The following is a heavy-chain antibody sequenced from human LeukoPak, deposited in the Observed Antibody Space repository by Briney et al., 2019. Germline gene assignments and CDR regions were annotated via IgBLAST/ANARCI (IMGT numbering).Heavy chain of an antibody. CDR1: GYTFTDYY. Sequence: ASVKVSCKASGYTFTDYYMHWVRQTPGQGLEWMGWIIPNSGGTNYAQKFQGRVTMTRDTSISTAYMQLSRLRSDDTAVYYCARESEGIAAADYWGQGTLVTVSS. J-gene: IGHJ4*02. D-gene: IGHD6-13*01. CDR2: IIPNSGGT. CDR3: ARESEGIAAADY. V-gene: IGHV1-2*02.